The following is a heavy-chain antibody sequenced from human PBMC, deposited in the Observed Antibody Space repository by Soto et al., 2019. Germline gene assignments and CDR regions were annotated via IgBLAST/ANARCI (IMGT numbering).Heavy chain of an antibody. Sequence: SETLSLTCTVSGGSISSSSYYWGWIRQPPGKGLEWIGSIYYSGSTYYNPSLKSRVTISVDTSKNQFSLKLSSVTAADTAVYYCARNPPYGDYGVSYYYYGMDVWGQGTTVTVSS. J-gene: IGHJ6*02. D-gene: IGHD4-17*01. CDR3: ARNPPYGDYGVSYYYYGMDV. CDR2: IYYSGST. V-gene: IGHV4-39*01. CDR1: GGSISSSSYY.